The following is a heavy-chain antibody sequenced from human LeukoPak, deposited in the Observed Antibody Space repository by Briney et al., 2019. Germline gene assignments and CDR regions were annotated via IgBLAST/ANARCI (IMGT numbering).Heavy chain of an antibody. V-gene: IGHV4-59*01. CDR2: IYYSGST. J-gene: IGHJ3*02. CDR1: GGSISSYY. CDR3: ARGGSPRWLPDAFDI. Sequence: SETLSLTCTVSGGSISSYYWSWIRQPPGKGLEWIGYIYYSGSTNYNPSLKSRVTISVDTSKNQFSLKLSSVTAADTAVYYCARGGSPRWLPDAFDIWGQGTMVTVSS. D-gene: IGHD5-12*01.